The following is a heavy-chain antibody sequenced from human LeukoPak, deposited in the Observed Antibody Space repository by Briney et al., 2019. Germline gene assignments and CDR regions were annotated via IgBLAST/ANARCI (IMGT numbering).Heavy chain of an antibody. CDR3: ADGDYY. Sequence: PGGSLRLSCAASGFTFSNAWMSWVRQAPGKGLEWVSYISSRSDTIYYADSVKGRFTISRDNAQNSLYLQMNSLRAEDTAVYYCADGDYYWGQGTLVTVSS. D-gene: IGHD4-17*01. J-gene: IGHJ4*02. CDR1: GFTFSNAW. V-gene: IGHV3-48*01. CDR2: ISSRSDTI.